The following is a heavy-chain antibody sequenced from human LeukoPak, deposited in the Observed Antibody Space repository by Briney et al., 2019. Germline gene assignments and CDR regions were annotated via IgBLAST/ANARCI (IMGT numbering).Heavy chain of an antibody. D-gene: IGHD3-10*01. Sequence: ASMTVSCKASGYTFTSYYMHWVRQAPGQGLEWMGIINPSGGSTSYAQKFQGRVTMTRDTSTSTVYMELSSLRSEDTAVYYCARDWVTMVRGVLRPGGYYYGMDVWGQGTTVTVSS. J-gene: IGHJ6*02. V-gene: IGHV1-46*01. CDR3: ARDWVTMVRGVLRPGGYYYGMDV. CDR2: INPSGGST. CDR1: GYTFTSYY.